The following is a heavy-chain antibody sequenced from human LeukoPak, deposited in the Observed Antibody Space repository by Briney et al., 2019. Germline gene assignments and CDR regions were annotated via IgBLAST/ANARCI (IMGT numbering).Heavy chain of an antibody. CDR1: GFTFSSYA. J-gene: IGHJ4*02. D-gene: IGHD3-22*01. CDR3: AKSGEYYYDSSGYLY. CDR2: ISGSGGST. V-gene: IGHV3-23*01. Sequence: GGSLRLSCAASGFTFSSYAMSWVRQAPGKGLEWVSAISGSGGSTYYADSVKGRFTISRDNSKNTLYLQMNSLRAEDTAVYYCAKSGEYYYDSSGYLYWGQGTLVTVSS.